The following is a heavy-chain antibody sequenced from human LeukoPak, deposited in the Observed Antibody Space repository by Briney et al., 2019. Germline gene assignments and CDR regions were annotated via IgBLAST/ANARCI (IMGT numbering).Heavy chain of an antibody. CDR3: ARDNEEDEVGCTDY. Sequence: GGSLRLSCAASGFTFSSYAMHWVRQAPGKGLEWVAVISYDGSNKYYADSVKGRFTISRDNSKNTLYLQMNSLRAEDTAVYYCARDNEEDEVGCTDYWGQGTLVTVSS. V-gene: IGHV3-30*04. J-gene: IGHJ4*02. CDR1: GFTFSSYA. CDR2: ISYDGSNK. D-gene: IGHD1-1*01.